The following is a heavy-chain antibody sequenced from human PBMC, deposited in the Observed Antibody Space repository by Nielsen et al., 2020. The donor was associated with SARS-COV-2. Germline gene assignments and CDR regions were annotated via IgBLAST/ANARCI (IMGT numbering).Heavy chain of an antibody. CDR1: GGTFSSYA. CDR2: IIPILGIA. D-gene: IGHD3-10*01. J-gene: IGHJ3*02. Sequence: SVKVSCKASGGTFSSYAISWVRQAPGQGLEWIGRIIPILGIANYAQKFQGRVTITADKSTGTAYMELSSLRSEDTAVYYCARDRFTMVRGVEDDAFDIWGQGTMVTVSS. V-gene: IGHV1-69*04. CDR3: ARDRFTMVRGVEDDAFDI.